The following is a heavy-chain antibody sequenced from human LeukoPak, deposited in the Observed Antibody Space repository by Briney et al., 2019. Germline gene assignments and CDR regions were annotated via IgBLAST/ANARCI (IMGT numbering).Heavy chain of an antibody. J-gene: IGHJ4*02. CDR1: GFTFSSYG. Sequence: PGGSLRLSCAASGFTFSSYGMHWVRQAPGKGLEWVAVIWYDGSNKYYADSVKGRLTISRDNSKNTLYLQMNSLRAEDTAVYYCAKGGYYSIFDYWGQGTLVTVSS. CDR2: IWYDGSNK. D-gene: IGHD3-22*01. V-gene: IGHV3-33*06. CDR3: AKGGYYSIFDY.